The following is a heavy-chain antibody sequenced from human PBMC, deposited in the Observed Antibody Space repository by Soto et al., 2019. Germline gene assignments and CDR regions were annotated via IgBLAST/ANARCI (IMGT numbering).Heavy chain of an antibody. CDR2: INPNSGGT. CDR1: GYTFTGYY. Sequence: ASVKVSCKASGYTFTGYYMHWVRQAPGQGLEWMGWINPNSGGTNYAQKFQGWVTMTRDTSISTAYMELSRLRSDDTAVYYCARDIVATTGYYGMDVWGQRTKVTVSS. V-gene: IGHV1-2*04. D-gene: IGHD5-12*01. J-gene: IGHJ6*02. CDR3: ARDIVATTGYYGMDV.